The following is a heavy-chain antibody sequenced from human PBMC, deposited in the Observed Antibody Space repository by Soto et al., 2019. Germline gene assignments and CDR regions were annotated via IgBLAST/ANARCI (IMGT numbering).Heavy chain of an antibody. CDR1: GGSISSSNW. V-gene: IGHV4-4*02. CDR2: IYHSGST. Sequence: SETLSLTCAVSGGSISSSNWWSWVRQPPGKGLEWIGEIYHSGSTNYNPSLKSRVTISVDKSKNQFSLKLSSVTAADTAVYYCARWDYGSGSPYYYYGMDVWGQGTTVPVSS. CDR3: ARWDYGSGSPYYYYGMDV. J-gene: IGHJ6*02. D-gene: IGHD3-10*01.